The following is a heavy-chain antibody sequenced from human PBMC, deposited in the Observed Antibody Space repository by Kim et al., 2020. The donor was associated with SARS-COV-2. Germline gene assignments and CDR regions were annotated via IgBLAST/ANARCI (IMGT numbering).Heavy chain of an antibody. V-gene: IGHV4-4*02. CDR1: GGSISSKNW. CDR3: ATRNYGSSFAGS. J-gene: IGHJ5*02. CDR2: INHSGGT. D-gene: IGHD6-6*01. Sequence: SETLSLTCAVSGGSISSKNWCSWVRQSPGKGLEWIGEINHSGGTNYNPSLKSRVAISLDKSNNQFSLKLNSVTAADTALYYCATRNYGSSFAGSWGQGTLVTVSS.